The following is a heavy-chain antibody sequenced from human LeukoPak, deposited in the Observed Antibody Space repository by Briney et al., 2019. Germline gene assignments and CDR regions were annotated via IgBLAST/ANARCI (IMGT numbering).Heavy chain of an antibody. J-gene: IGHJ5*02. D-gene: IGHD3-22*01. Sequence: ASVRVSCKASGYTFTTYGISWVRQAPGQGREWMGWISVYNGNTNYAQKLQGRVTMTTDTSTSTAYMELSSLRSDDTAVYYCARESAYYYDSSGLYHWFDPWGQGTLVTVSS. CDR1: GYTFTTYG. CDR3: ARESAYYYDSSGLYHWFDP. V-gene: IGHV1-18*01. CDR2: ISVYNGNT.